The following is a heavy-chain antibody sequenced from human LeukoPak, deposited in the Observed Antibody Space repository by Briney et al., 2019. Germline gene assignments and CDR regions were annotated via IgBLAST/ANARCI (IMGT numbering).Heavy chain of an antibody. J-gene: IGHJ4*02. CDR2: IDPGDSYT. V-gene: IGHV5-10-1*01. CDR1: GYSFTSYW. CDR3: ARRGYSYAYDY. D-gene: IGHD5-18*01. Sequence: GESLKISCKGSGYSFTSYWITWVRQMPGKGLEWMGRIDPGDSYTIYNPTFQGHVTISTDKSIRTACLQWSSLAASATAMYYCARRGYSYAYDYWGQGTLVTVSS.